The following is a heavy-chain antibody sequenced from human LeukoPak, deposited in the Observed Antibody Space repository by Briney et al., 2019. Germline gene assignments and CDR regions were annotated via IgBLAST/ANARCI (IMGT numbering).Heavy chain of an antibody. CDR2: ISDGSRDT. J-gene: IGHJ4*02. V-gene: IGHV3-23*01. CDR1: GFTFSSFT. D-gene: IGHD5-12*01. CDR3: TTRLRNHFDY. Sequence: GGSLRLSCATSGFTFSSFTMNWVRQAPGKGLEWISTISDGSRDTHYAGSVKGRFTISRDDSQNIVYLQMDSLRAEDTALYYCTTRLRNHFDYWGQGTQVTVSS.